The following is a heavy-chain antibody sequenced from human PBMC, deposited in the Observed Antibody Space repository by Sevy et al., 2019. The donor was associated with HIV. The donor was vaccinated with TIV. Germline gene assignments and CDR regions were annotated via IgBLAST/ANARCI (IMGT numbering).Heavy chain of an antibody. CDR2: IRYDGSNK. V-gene: IGHV3-30*02. J-gene: IGHJ5*02. Sequence: GGSLRLSCAASGFTFSSYGMHWVRQAPGKGLEWVAFIRYDGSNKYYADSVKGRFTISRDNSKNTLYLQMNSLRAEDTAVYYCANLTPLGDRGDYMDWFDPWGQGTLVTVSS. CDR3: ANLTPLGDRGDYMDWFDP. CDR1: GFTFSSYG. D-gene: IGHD4-17*01.